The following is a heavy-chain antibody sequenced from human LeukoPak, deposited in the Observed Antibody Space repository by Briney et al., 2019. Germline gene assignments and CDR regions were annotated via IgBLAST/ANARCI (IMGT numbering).Heavy chain of an antibody. CDR2: ITGSGDTT. Sequence: GGSLRLSCAASGFTFSSYAVTWVRQAPGKGLEWVSGITGSGDTTFYADSVEGRFTISRDNAKTSLFLQMNSLRVEDTAIYYCARSWLAVAGPEYWGQGTLVTVSS. V-gene: IGHV3-23*01. D-gene: IGHD6-19*01. J-gene: IGHJ4*02. CDR3: ARSWLAVAGPEY. CDR1: GFTFSSYA.